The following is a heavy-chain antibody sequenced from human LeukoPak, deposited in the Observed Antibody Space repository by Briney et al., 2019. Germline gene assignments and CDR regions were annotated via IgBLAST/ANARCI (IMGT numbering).Heavy chain of an antibody. CDR1: GYTFTGYY. D-gene: IGHD2-15*01. Sequence: ASVKVSCKASGYTFTGYYMHWGRQAPGEGLEWMGWINPNSGGTNYEQKFQGRVTMTRDTSISTAYMELSRLRSDDTAVYYCARGWGYCSGGSCYFDYWGQGTLVTVSS. CDR3: ARGWGYCSGGSCYFDY. J-gene: IGHJ4*02. V-gene: IGHV1-2*02. CDR2: INPNSGGT.